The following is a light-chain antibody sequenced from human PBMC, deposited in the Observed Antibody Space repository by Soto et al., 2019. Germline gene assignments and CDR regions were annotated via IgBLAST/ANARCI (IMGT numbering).Light chain of an antibody. CDR1: QNINSH. CDR3: QQSHITTLFT. J-gene: IGKJ2*01. V-gene: IGKV1-39*01. Sequence: DIQMTQSPSSLSASIGDRVTITCRASQNINSHLNWYQQKPGKAPKVLIYAASRLQSGVPFRFSGSGSGTEFTLTISSLEPEDFATYYCQQSHITTLFTFGKGNKLEIK. CDR2: AAS.